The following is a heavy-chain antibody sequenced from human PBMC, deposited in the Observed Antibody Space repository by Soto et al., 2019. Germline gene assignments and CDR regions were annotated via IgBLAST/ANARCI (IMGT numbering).Heavy chain of an antibody. CDR1: GGTFSSYA. D-gene: IGHD1-26*01. CDR3: ARTRVGASWFDP. J-gene: IGHJ5*02. Sequence: GASVKVSCKASGGTFSSYAISWVRQAPGQGLEWMGGIIPIFGTANYAQKFQGRVTITADESTSTAYMELSSLRSEDTAVYYCARTRVGASWFDPWGQGTLVTVSS. V-gene: IGHV1-69*13. CDR2: IIPIFGTA.